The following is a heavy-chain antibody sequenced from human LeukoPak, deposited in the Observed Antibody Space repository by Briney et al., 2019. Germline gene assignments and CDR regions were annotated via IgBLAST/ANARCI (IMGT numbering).Heavy chain of an antibody. J-gene: IGHJ4*02. CDR3: ARESVVATSCYDY. CDR1: GFTFSSYA. V-gene: IGHV3-23*01. D-gene: IGHD5-12*01. Sequence: GGSLRLSCAASGFTFSSYAMSWVRQAPGKGLEWVSAISGSGGSTYYADSVKGRFTISRDNAKNSLYLQMNSLRAEDTAVYYCARESVVATSCYDYWGQGTLVTVSS. CDR2: ISGSGGST.